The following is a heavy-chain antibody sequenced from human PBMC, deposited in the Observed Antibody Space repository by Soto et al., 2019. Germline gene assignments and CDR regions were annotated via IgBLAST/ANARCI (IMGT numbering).Heavy chain of an antibody. CDR1: GYTFTSYG. Sequence: ASVKVSCKASGYTFTSYGISWVRQAPGQGLEWMGWISAYNGNTNYAQKLQGRVTMTTDTSTSTAYMELRSLRSDDTAVYYCARDLVGAAPQPEKGPFDYWGQGTLVPSPQ. J-gene: IGHJ4*02. CDR3: ARDLVGAAPQPEKGPFDY. V-gene: IGHV1-18*01. D-gene: IGHD1-26*01. CDR2: ISAYNGNT.